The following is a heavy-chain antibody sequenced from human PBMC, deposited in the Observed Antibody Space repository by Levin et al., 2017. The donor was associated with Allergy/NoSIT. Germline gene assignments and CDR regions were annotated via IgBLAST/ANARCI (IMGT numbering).Heavy chain of an antibody. CDR2: ISSSGSTI. CDR3: ARGRARVVGATAFDY. Sequence: GESLKISCAASGFTFSDYYMSWIRQAPGKGLEWVSYISSSGSTIYYADSVKGRFTISRDNAKNSLYLQMNSLRAEDTAVYYCARGRARVVGATAFDYWGQGTLVTVSS. D-gene: IGHD1-26*01. CDR1: GFTFSDYY. V-gene: IGHV3-11*01. J-gene: IGHJ4*02.